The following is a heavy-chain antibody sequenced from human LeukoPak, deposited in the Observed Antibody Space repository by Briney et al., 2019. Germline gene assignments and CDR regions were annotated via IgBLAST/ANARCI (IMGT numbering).Heavy chain of an antibody. Sequence: GGSLRLSCASCGYTLSSYWMSWVRQPPARGREWVAHIQQYGCKKYYVDSVKSRFTIPRDNSQNTVFLQLDSLGADDTAVYYCAKCLRARHRPVYTYYYMDVWGKGTTVTVSS. CDR2: IQQYGCKK. CDR1: GYTLSSYW. J-gene: IGHJ6*03. CDR3: AKCLRARHRPVYTYYYMDV. D-gene: IGHD5/OR15-5a*01. V-gene: IGHV3-7*03.